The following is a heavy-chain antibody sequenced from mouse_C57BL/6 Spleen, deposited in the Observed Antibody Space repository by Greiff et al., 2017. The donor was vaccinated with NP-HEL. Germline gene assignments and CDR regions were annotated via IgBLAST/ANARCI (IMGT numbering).Heavy chain of an antibody. V-gene: IGHV1-62-2*01. Sequence: VQLQQSGAELVKPGASVKLSCKASGYTFTEYTIHWVKQRSGQGLEWIGWFYPGSGSIKYTEKFKDKATLTADKSSSTVYMELSRLTSEDSAVYFCARHPYYYGSRNYAMDYWGQGTSVTVSS. CDR2: FYPGSGSI. J-gene: IGHJ4*01. CDR3: ARHPYYYGSRNYAMDY. CDR1: GYTFTEYT. D-gene: IGHD1-1*01.